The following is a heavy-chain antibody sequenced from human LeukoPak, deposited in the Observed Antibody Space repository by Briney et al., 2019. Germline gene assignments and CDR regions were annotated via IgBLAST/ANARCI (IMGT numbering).Heavy chain of an antibody. V-gene: IGHV1-18*01. J-gene: IGHJ4*02. CDR3: AKDQGRGAVAGLYYFDY. CDR1: GYTFTSYG. Sequence: ASVKVSCKASGYTFTSYGISWVRQAPGQGLEWMGWISAYNGNTNYAQKLQGRVTMSTDTSTSTGYMELRSLRSDDTAVYYCAKDQGRGAVAGLYYFDYWGQGTLVTVSS. D-gene: IGHD6-19*01. CDR2: ISAYNGNT.